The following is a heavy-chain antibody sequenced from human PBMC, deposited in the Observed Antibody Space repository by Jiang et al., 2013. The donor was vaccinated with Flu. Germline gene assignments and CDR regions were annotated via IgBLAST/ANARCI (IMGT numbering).Heavy chain of an antibody. V-gene: IGHV3-49*04. CDR2: IRSKAYGGTT. CDR1: TFGDYA. D-gene: IGHD2-21*02. CDR3: TRPKHIVVVTAIPEDY. J-gene: IGHJ4*02. Sequence: TFGDYAMSWVRQAPGKGLEWVGFIRSKAYGGTTEYAASVKGRFTISRDDSKSIAYLQMNSLKTEDTAVYYCTRPKHIVVVTAIPEDYWGQGTLVTVSS.